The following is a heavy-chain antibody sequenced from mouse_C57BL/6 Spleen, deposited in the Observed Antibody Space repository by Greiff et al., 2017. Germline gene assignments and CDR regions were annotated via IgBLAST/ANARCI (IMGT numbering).Heavy chain of an antibody. CDR3: ARSGNYYGSSYYAMDY. CDR1: GYTFTDYY. CDR2: IGPGSGST. D-gene: IGHD1-1*01. J-gene: IGHJ4*01. Sequence: VQLQQSGAELVKPGASVKISCKASGYTFTDYYINWVKQRPGQGLEWIGKIGPGSGSTYYNEKFKGKATLTADKSSSTAYMQLSSLTSEDSAVYFCARSGNYYGSSYYAMDYWGQGTSVTVSS. V-gene: IGHV1-77*01.